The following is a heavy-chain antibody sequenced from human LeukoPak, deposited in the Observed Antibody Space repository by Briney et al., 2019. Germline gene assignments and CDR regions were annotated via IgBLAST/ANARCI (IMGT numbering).Heavy chain of an antibody. J-gene: IGHJ4*02. CDR1: GFTVSSNY. Sequence: GGSLRLSCAASGFTVSSNYMSWVRQAPGKGLEWVSVIYSGGSTYYADSVKGRFTISRDNSKNTLYLQMNSLRAEDTAVYYCATQMDEYSGGYYYWGQGTLVTVSS. V-gene: IGHV3-53*01. CDR2: IYSGGST. CDR3: ATQMDEYSGGYYY. D-gene: IGHD1-26*01.